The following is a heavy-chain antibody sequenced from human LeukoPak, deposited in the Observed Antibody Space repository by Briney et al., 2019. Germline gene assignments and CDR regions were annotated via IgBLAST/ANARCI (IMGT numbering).Heavy chain of an antibody. Sequence: RASVKVSCKASGYTFTVYYIHWVRQAPGQGLEWMGRIIPGSGGTNYAQKFQGRVTMTRDTSINTAYMELSRLRSDDTAVYYCARSSAAHPSDYYYYYMDVWGKGTTVTVSS. CDR3: ARSSAAHPSDYYYYYMDV. CDR2: IIPGSGGT. V-gene: IGHV1-2*06. J-gene: IGHJ6*03. CDR1: GYTFTVYY. D-gene: IGHD2-2*01.